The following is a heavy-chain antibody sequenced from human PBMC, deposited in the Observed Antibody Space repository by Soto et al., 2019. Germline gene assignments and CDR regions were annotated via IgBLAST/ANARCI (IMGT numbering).Heavy chain of an antibody. CDR2: ISPGGDST. CDR3: AKALGNPYYYYYMDV. J-gene: IGHJ6*03. D-gene: IGHD1-1*01. V-gene: IGHV3-23*01. CDR1: GFNFNIYA. Sequence: EVQLLESGGGLVQLGGSLRLSCAASGFNFNIYAMTWVRQAPGKGLEWVSTISPGGDSTYFADSVKGRVTISRDNSKNTLSLQMNSLRAEDTATYFCAKALGNPYYYYYMDVWGTGTTVTVSS.